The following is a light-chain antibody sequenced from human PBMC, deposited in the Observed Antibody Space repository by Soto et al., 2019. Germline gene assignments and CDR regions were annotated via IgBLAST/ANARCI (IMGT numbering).Light chain of an antibody. V-gene: IGKV1-6*02. J-gene: IGKJ1*01. CDR2: GAS. Sequence: AIQMTQSPSSLSASVGDRVTITCRASQGIGTELGWYQLKPGKAPKLLVYGASTLQSGVLPRFSGSGSGTDFTLPISSLQPDDFATYYCLQDFSSPRTFGQGTKVEIK. CDR3: LQDFSSPRT. CDR1: QGIGTE.